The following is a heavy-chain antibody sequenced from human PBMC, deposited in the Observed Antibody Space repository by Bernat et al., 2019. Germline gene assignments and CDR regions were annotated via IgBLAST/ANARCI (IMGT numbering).Heavy chain of an antibody. Sequence: EVQLVESGGGLVQPGGSLRLSCAASGFTVSSDYMSWVRQAPGRGLEWVSIIYPGGTTYYADSVKGRFMISRDNSKNTLNLQMNSLRDEDTAVYYCARDDGSGGPFDYGGPGTLVTVSS. CDR3: ARDDGSGGPFDY. J-gene: IGHJ4*02. V-gene: IGHV3-66*01. D-gene: IGHD3-10*01. CDR1: GFTVSSDY. CDR2: IYPGGTT.